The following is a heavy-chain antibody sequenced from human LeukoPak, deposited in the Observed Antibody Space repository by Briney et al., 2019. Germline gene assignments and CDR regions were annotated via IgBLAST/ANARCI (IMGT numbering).Heavy chain of an antibody. J-gene: IGHJ4*02. D-gene: IGHD1-26*01. Sequence: PSETLSLTCTVSGGSISSYYWSWIRQPPGKGLEWIGYIYYSGSTNYNPSLKSRVTISVDTSKNRFSLKLSSVTAADTAAYYCARDKLGATYFDYWGQGTLVTVSS. CDR1: GGSISSYY. CDR3: ARDKLGATYFDY. V-gene: IGHV4-59*01. CDR2: IYYSGST.